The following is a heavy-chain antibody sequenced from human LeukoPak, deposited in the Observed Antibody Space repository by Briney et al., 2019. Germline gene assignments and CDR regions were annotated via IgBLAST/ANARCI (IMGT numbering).Heavy chain of an antibody. CDR2: TYYRSEWST. Sequence: SQTLPLTCAISGDSVSSNSAAWNWIRQSPSRGLEWLGRTYYRSEWSTDYAVSVKSRITVNPDTSKNQFSLQLNSVTPEDTAVYYCARLENWAFDFWGQGTLITVSS. V-gene: IGHV6-1*01. CDR3: ARLENWAFDF. J-gene: IGHJ4*02. CDR1: GDSVSSNSAA. D-gene: IGHD7-27*01.